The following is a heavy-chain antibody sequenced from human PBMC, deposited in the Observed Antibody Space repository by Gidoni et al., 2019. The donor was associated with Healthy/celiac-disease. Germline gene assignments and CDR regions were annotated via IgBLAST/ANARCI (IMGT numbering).Heavy chain of an antibody. CDR3: ATTTVVTPLQH. D-gene: IGHD4-17*01. J-gene: IGHJ1*01. CDR1: GFPFSSYS. Sequence: EVKLVESVGGLVKPGGSLRLSCSASGFPFSSYSMNWVRRAPGKGLEWVSSSSSSSSYIYYADSVKGRFTISRDNAKNSLYLQMNSLRAEDTAVYYCATTTVVTPLQHWGQGTLVTVSS. V-gene: IGHV3-21*01. CDR2: SSSSSSYI.